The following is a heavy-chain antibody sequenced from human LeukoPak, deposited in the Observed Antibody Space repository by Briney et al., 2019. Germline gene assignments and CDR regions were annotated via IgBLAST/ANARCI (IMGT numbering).Heavy chain of an antibody. V-gene: IGHV3-7*05. CDR2: MNQDGSGK. D-gene: IGHD2-8*01. CDR1: GFTFSNYW. CDR3: ASLSLFSNGDY. Sequence: GGSLRLSCSASGFTFSNYWMNWIRQAPGKGLEWVANMNQDGSGKYYVDSVKGRFTISRDNAKNSLYLQMNSLRAEDTAVYFCASLSLFSNGDYWGQGIPVTVSS. J-gene: IGHJ4*02.